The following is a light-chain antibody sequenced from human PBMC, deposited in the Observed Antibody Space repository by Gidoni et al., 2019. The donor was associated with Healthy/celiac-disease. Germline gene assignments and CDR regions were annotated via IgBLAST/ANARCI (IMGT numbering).Light chain of an antibody. V-gene: IGKV1-39*01. CDR2: AAS. Sequence: DIKMPQSPSSLSASVGDRVTITCRASQSISSYLNWYQQKPGKAPKLLIYAASSLQSGVPSRFSGSGSGTDFTLTISSLQPEDFATYYCQQSYSTLGTFGQGTKVEIK. CDR3: QQSYSTLGT. J-gene: IGKJ1*01. CDR1: QSISSY.